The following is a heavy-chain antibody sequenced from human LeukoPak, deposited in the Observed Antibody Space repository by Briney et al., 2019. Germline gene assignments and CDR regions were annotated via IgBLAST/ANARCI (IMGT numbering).Heavy chain of an antibody. CDR3: AREGRDSSGYYNFDY. CDR1: GGSISSYY. J-gene: IGHJ4*02. CDR2: IYYSGST. V-gene: IGHV4-59*01. Sequence: SETLSLTCTVSGGSISSYYWSWIRQPPGKGLEWIGYIYYSGSTNYNPSLKSRVTISVDTSKNQFSLKLSSVTAADTAVYYCAREGRDSSGYYNFDYWGQGTLVTVSS. D-gene: IGHD3-22*01.